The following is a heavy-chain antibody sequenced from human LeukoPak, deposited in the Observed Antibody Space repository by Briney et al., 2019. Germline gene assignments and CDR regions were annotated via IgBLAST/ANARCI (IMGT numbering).Heavy chain of an antibody. Sequence: KPSETLSLTCTVSGGSIGSDDYYWSWIRQPPGKGLEWIGCIYYSGSTYYNPSLKSRVTISVDTSKNQFSLKLNSVTAADTAVYYCARGVVRIFGVVNWFDPWGQGTPVTVSS. CDR1: GGSIGSDDYY. D-gene: IGHD3-3*01. J-gene: IGHJ5*02. CDR3: ARGVVRIFGVVNWFDP. V-gene: IGHV4-30-4*01. CDR2: IYYSGST.